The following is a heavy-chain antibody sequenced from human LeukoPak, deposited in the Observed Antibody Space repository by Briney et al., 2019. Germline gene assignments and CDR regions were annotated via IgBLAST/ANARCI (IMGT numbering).Heavy chain of an antibody. V-gene: IGHV1-18*01. D-gene: IGHD2-2*01. CDR1: GYTFTSYG. CDR2: ISAYNGNT. J-gene: IGHJ6*02. Sequence: ASVKVSCKASGYTFTSYGISWVRQAPGQGLEWMGWISAYNGNTNYAQKLQGRVTMTTDTSTSTAYMELRSQRSDDTAVYYCARFVVPAADYCYYGMDVWGQGTTVTVSS. CDR3: ARFVVPAADYCYYGMDV.